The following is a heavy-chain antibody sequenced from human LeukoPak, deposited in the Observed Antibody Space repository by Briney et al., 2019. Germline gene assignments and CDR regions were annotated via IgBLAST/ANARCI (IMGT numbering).Heavy chain of an antibody. CDR1: GGSISSSSYY. J-gene: IGHJ5*02. V-gene: IGHV4-39*07. CDR2: IYYSGST. D-gene: IGHD2-15*01. CDR3: ARDGYCSGGSCYENWFDP. Sequence: SETLSLTCTVSGGSISSSSYYWGWIRQPPGKGLEWIGSIYYSGSTYYNPSLKSRVTISVDTSKNQFSLKLSSVTAADTAVYYCARDGYCSGGSCYENWFDPWGQGTLVTVSS.